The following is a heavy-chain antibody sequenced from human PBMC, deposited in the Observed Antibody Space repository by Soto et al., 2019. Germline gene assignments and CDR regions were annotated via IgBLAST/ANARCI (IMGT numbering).Heavy chain of an antibody. D-gene: IGHD6-19*01. Sequence: LRLSCVASGFAFSDSWMHWVRQPPGKGLVWVSRVNEHGTDSNYADSVKGRFTISRDNAKNTVYLQMNGLRAEDTAVYYCARVAVVTRGIDYWGQGTLVTVSS. CDR2: VNEHGTDS. J-gene: IGHJ4*02. V-gene: IGHV3-74*01. CDR1: GFAFSDSW. CDR3: ARVAVVTRGIDY.